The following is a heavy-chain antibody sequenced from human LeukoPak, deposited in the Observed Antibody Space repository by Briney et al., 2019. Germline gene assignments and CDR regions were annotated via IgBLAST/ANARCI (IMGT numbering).Heavy chain of an antibody. V-gene: IGHV1-18*01. J-gene: IGHJ5*01. CDR3: ARGITMIGEDWSDS. CDR1: SYTFTSYG. Sequence: ASVKVSCKASSYTFTSYGISWVRQAPGQGLEWLGWISAYNGNTNYAQKLQGRVTMTTDTSTSTAYMELRSLRSDDTAVYYCARGITMIGEDWSDSWGQGTLVTVFS. CDR2: ISAYNGNT. D-gene: IGHD3-22*01.